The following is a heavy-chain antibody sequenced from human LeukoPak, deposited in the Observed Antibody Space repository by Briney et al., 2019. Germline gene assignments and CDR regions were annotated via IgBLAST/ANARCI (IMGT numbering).Heavy chain of an antibody. Sequence: GASVKVSCKASGGTFSSYAISWVRQAPGQGLEWMGRIIPILGIANYAQKFQGRVTITADKSTSTAYMELSSLRSEDTAVYYCARDVGGAWFDPWGQGTLVTVSS. CDR2: IIPILGIA. V-gene: IGHV1-69*04. J-gene: IGHJ5*02. CDR3: ARDVGGAWFDP. CDR1: GGTFSSYA. D-gene: IGHD2-15*01.